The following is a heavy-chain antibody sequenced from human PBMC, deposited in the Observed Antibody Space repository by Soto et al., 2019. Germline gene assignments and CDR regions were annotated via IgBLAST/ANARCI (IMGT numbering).Heavy chain of an antibody. Sequence: DVQLVESGGGSVQPGGSLSLSCAATGFTFSYYWMHWVRQAPGKGLVWVSRIHSDGSSTTDADSVKGRFTISRDNAKNTLYLQMNSLRAKDTAVYYCARGQWGAFDLWGQGTMVTVAS. V-gene: IGHV3-74*01. CDR2: IHSDGSST. CDR1: GFTFSYYW. D-gene: IGHD1-26*01. J-gene: IGHJ3*01. CDR3: ARGQWGAFDL.